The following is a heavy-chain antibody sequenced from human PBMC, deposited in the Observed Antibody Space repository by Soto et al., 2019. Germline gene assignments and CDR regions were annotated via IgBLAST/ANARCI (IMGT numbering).Heavy chain of an antibody. V-gene: IGHV3-53*01. CDR1: GFTVSSNY. Sequence: EVQLVESGGGLIQPGGSLRLSCAASGFTVSSNYMSWVGQAPGKGLEWVSVIYSGDTTYYADSVKGRFTTSRDNSKNTLYLQMNSLRAEDTAVYYCARDLRTLYGMDVWGQGTTVTVSS. J-gene: IGHJ6*02. CDR3: ARDLRTLYGMDV. CDR2: IYSGDTT.